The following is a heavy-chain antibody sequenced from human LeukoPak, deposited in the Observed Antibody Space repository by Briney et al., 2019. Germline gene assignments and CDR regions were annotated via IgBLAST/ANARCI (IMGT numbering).Heavy chain of an antibody. CDR2: INHSGST. Sequence: SDTLSLLCAVYVGSLCVYYGRCMRQHPGKGVVWIGEINHSGSTNYNPSLKSRVTISVDTSKNQFSLKLSSVTAADTAVYYCARGPYSSGWYVYWGQGTLVTVSS. V-gene: IGHV4-34*01. D-gene: IGHD6-19*01. CDR1: VGSLCVYY. J-gene: IGHJ4*02. CDR3: ARGPYSSGWYVY.